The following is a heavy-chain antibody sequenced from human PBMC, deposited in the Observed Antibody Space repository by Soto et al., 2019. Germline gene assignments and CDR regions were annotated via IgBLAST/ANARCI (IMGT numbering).Heavy chain of an antibody. CDR3: AREGGYCSGGSCYSDYYYGMDV. J-gene: IGHJ6*02. V-gene: IGHV3-23*01. CDR1: GFTFSSYA. CDR2: ISGSGGST. Sequence: PGGSLRLSCAASGFTFSSYAMSWVRQAPGKGLEWVSAISGSGGSTYYADSVKGRFTISRDNSKNTLYLQMNSLRAEDTAVYYCAREGGYCSGGSCYSDYYYGMDVWGQGTTVTVSS. D-gene: IGHD2-15*01.